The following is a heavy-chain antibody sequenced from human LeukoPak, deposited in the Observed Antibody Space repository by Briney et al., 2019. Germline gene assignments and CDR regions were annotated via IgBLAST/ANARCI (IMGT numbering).Heavy chain of an antibody. Sequence: GGSLRLSCAASGFTFSSYSMNWVRQAPGKGLEWVSAISGSGGSTYYADSVKGRFTISRDNSKNTLYLQMNSLRAEDTAVYYCAKGDNGDYFDYWGQGTLVTVSS. CDR2: ISGSGGST. CDR1: GFTFSSYS. J-gene: IGHJ4*02. CDR3: AKGDNGDYFDY. V-gene: IGHV3-23*01. D-gene: IGHD2-8*01.